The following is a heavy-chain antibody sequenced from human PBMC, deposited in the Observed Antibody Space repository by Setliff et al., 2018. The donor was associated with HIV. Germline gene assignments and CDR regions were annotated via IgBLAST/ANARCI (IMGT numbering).Heavy chain of an antibody. D-gene: IGHD1-7*01. V-gene: IGHV3-74*01. Sequence: ETLSLTCTISGVYISNYHWGWIRQPPGKGLEWIGSIYYSGSITNYADFVKGRFTMSRDSAKNTLYLQMNSLRVEDTAVYYCVKWNYPNSWGQGTLVTVSS. CDR1: GVYISNYH. CDR2: IYYSGSIT. CDR3: VKWNYPNS. J-gene: IGHJ4*02.